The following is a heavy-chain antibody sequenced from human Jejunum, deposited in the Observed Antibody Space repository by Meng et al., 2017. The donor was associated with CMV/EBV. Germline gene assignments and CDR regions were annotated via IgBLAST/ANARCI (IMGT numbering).Heavy chain of an antibody. V-gene: IGHV1-2*02. CDR2: SNPKNGDT. J-gene: IGHJ4*02. CDR3: TRDLYCGGNCYSAVDY. Sequence: FIGFYINWVRQAPGQGLEWMGWSNPKNGDTNYAQKFQGRVTMTTDTSTSTAYMELSRLTSDDTAVYYCTRDLYCGGNCYSAVDYWGQGTLVTVSS. D-gene: IGHD2-21*01. CDR1: FIGFY.